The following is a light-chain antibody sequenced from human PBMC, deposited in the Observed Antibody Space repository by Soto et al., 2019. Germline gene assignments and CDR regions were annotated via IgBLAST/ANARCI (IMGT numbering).Light chain of an antibody. J-gene: IGKJ5*01. CDR3: QQYECLLT. V-gene: IGKV1-33*01. Sequence: DIQMTHSPSSLSASVLHRVTITFQARQIITNYVNWYQQKPGRAPKLLIYDASNSEAGVPSRFRGSGSGTDFTFTISRLQPEDIAKYYCQQYECLLTFGQGTRLEI. CDR2: DAS. CDR1: QIITNY.